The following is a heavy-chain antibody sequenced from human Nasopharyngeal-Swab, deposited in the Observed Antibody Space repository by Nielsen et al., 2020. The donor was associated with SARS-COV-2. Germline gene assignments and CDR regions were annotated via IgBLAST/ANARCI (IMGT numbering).Heavy chain of an antibody. CDR1: GFTFSSYA. J-gene: IGHJ3*01. CDR3: LRGDSRDV. Sequence: GESLKISCAASGFTFSSYAMSWVRQAPGKGLEWVSAISGSGGSTYYADSVKGRFTISRDNSKNTLYLQMNSLRAEDTAVYYCLRGDSRDVWGQGTMVTVSS. CDR2: ISGSGGST. D-gene: IGHD3-22*01. V-gene: IGHV3-23*01.